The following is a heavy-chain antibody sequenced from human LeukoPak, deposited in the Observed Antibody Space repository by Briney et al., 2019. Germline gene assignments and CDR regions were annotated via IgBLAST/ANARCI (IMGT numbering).Heavy chain of an antibody. V-gene: IGHV3-23*01. CDR1: GFTFSSYA. D-gene: IGHD4-17*01. CDR3: AKVRSSTPYGDSTRYFDY. CDR2: ISGSGGST. Sequence: GGSLRPSCAASGFTFSSYAMSWVRQAPGKGLEWVSAISGSGGSTYYADSVKGRFTISRDNSKNTLYLQMNSLRAEDTAVYYCAKVRSSTPYGDSTRYFDYWGQGTLVTVSS. J-gene: IGHJ4*02.